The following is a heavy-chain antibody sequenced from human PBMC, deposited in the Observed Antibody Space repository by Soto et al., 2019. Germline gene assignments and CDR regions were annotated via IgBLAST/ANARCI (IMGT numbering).Heavy chain of an antibody. D-gene: IGHD4-17*01. CDR2: INHSGST. V-gene: IGHV4-34*01. CDR3: ARGDYGGNSDDY. J-gene: IGHJ4*02. Sequence: SDTLSLTCAVYGGSFSDYYWSWIRQSPGKGLEWIGEINHSGSTNYNPSLKSRVIISVDTSKNQFSLKLSSVTAADTAVYYCARGDYGGNSDDYWGRGTLVPVSS. CDR1: GGSFSDYY.